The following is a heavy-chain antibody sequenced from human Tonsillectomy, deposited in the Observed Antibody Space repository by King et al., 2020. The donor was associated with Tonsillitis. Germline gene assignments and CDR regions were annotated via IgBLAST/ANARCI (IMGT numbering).Heavy chain of an antibody. CDR2: IYYSGST. V-gene: IGHV4-59*01. CDR1: GGSISSYY. J-gene: IGHJ3*02. CDR3: ARMYYYDSSGPNAFDI. D-gene: IGHD3-22*01. Sequence: QLQESGPGLVKPSETLSLTCTVSGGSISSYYWSWIRQPPGKGLEWIGYIYYSGSTNYNPSLKSRVTISVDTSKNQFSLKLSSVTAADTAVYYCARMYYYDSSGPNAFDIWGQGTMVTVSS.